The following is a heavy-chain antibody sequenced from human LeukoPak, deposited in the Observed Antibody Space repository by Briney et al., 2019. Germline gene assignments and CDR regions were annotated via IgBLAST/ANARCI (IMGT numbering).Heavy chain of an antibody. V-gene: IGHV4-59*01. J-gene: IGHJ3*02. CDR3: ARQEDSGQQLADDAFDI. CDR2: IYYSGST. Sequence: PSETLSLTCTVSGGSISSYYWSWIRQPPGKGLEWIGYIYYSGSTNYNPSLKSRVTISVDTSKNQFSLKLSSVTAADTAVYYCARQEDSGQQLADDAFDIWGQGTMVTVSS. D-gene: IGHD6-13*01. CDR1: GGSISSYY.